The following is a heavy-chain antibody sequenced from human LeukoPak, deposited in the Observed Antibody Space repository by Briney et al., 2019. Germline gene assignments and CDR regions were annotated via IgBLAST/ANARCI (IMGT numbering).Heavy chain of an antibody. CDR3: ARVTYYYDSNGDGQGRVVFDY. J-gene: IGHJ4*02. CDR1: GYTFSSYD. CDR2: VGVYNGKT. D-gene: IGHD3-10*01. Sequence: GASVKVSCKASGYTFSSYDINWVRQAPGQGLEWMGWVGVYNGKTKSAQNLQGRVSLTTDTSTTTAYMELRGLTSDDTAVYYYARVTYYYDSNGDGQGRVVFDYWGQGTLVTVSS. V-gene: IGHV1-18*01.